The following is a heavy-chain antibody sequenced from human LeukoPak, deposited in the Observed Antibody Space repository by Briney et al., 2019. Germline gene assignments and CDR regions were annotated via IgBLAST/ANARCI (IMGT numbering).Heavy chain of an antibody. CDR3: ASATMARGVILNYHYYYGMDV. CDR2: IYYSGST. CDR1: GGSISSSSYY. Sequence: LETLSLTCTVSGGSISSSSYYWGWIRQPPGKGVVWMGSIYYSGSTYYNPSHKSRVTISPDTTNNQSSLKLTSVTAADPAVYYWASATMARGVILNYHYYYGMDVWGQGTTVTVSS. V-gene: IGHV4-39*01. J-gene: IGHJ6*02. D-gene: IGHD3-10*01.